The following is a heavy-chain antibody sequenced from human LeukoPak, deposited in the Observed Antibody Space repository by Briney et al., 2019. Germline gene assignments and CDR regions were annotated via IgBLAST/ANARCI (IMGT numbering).Heavy chain of an antibody. CDR1: GGSISSSSYY. D-gene: IGHD3-22*01. V-gene: IGHV4-39*07. CDR2: INHSGST. Sequence: SETLSLTCTVSGGSISSSSYYWSWIRQPPGKGLEWIGEINHSGSTNYNPSLKSRVTISVVTSKNQFSLKLSSVTAADTAVYYCARGHRSGWNYWGQGTLVTVSS. CDR3: ARGHRSGWNY. J-gene: IGHJ4*02.